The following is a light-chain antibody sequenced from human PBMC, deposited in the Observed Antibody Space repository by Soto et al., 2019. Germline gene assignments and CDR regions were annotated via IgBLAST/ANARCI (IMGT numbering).Light chain of an antibody. V-gene: IGLV3-21*04. CDR3: QVWDSSSDHPV. Sequence: SYELTQPPSVSVAAGKTARITCGGDNIGSKSVHWYQQKPGQAPVLVIYYDSDRPSGIPERFSGSNSGNTATLTISRVEAGDEGDYYCQVWDSSSDHPVFGGGTKLTVL. CDR1: NIGSKS. J-gene: IGLJ2*01. CDR2: YDS.